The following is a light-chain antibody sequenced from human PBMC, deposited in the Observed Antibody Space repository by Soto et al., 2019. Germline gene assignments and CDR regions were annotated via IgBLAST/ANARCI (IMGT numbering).Light chain of an antibody. CDR2: DVN. V-gene: IGLV2-11*01. CDR3: CSCAGSPP. J-gene: IGLJ2*01. CDR1: SSDVGGSDY. Sequence: QPVLTQPRSVSGSPGQSVAISCTGSSSDVGGSDYVSWYQQHPGKAPRLIIYDVNKRPSGVPDRFSGSKSGNTASLIISGLQAEDEADYYCCSCAGSPPFGGGTKLTVL.